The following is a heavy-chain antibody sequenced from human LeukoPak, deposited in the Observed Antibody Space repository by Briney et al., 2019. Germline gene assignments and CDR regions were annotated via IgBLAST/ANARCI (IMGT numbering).Heavy chain of an antibody. D-gene: IGHD4-17*01. J-gene: IGHJ4*02. CDR3: ARSPSDYGDFIDY. CDR2: INPNSGGT. V-gene: IGHV1-2*02. Sequence: GSVKVSCKASGYTFTGYYMHWVRQAPGQGLEWMGWINPNSGGTNYAQKFQGRVTMTRDTSISTAYMELSRLRSDDTAVYYCARSPSDYGDFIDYWGQRTLVTVSS. CDR1: GYTFTGYY.